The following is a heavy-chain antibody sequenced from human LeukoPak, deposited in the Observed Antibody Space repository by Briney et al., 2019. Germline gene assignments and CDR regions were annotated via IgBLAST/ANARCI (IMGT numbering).Heavy chain of an antibody. V-gene: IGHV3-43*02. J-gene: IGHJ4*02. CDR1: GLPIADFA. CDR3: AKESGKFDY. Sequence: GGSLRLSCVASGLPIADFAMHWVRQAPGKGLEWVSLISGDSFSTFYADSVKGRFSMSRDNSKNSLYLEITSLRTEDAAMYYCAKESGKFDYWGQGTLVAVSS. CDR2: ISGDSFST.